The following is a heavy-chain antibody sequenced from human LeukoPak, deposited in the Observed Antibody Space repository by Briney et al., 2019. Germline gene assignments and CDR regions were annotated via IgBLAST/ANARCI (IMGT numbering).Heavy chain of an antibody. CDR2: IYHSGST. CDR3: ARVHCGGDCYPLDY. CDR1: GGSISSSNW. J-gene: IGHJ4*02. Sequence: PSETLSLTCAVSGGSISSSNWWSWVRQPPGKGLEWIGEIYHSGSTNYNPSLKSRVTISVDTSKNQFSLKLSSVTAADTAVYYCARVHCGGDCYPLDYWGQGTLVTVSS. D-gene: IGHD2-21*02. V-gene: IGHV4-4*02.